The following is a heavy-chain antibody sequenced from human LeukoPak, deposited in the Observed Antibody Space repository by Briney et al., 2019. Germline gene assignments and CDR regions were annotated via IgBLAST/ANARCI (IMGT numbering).Heavy chain of an antibody. Sequence: GGCLRLSCAASGFTFSTYAMSWVRQAPGKGLEWVSAISGSDGSTYYADSVKGRFTISRDNSKNTLSLQMNSLRAEDTAVYYCAKGIGYCSGGSCYLYFDYWGQGTLVTVSS. V-gene: IGHV3-23*01. CDR1: GFTFSTYA. CDR3: AKGIGYCSGGSCYLYFDY. J-gene: IGHJ4*02. CDR2: ISGSDGST. D-gene: IGHD2-15*01.